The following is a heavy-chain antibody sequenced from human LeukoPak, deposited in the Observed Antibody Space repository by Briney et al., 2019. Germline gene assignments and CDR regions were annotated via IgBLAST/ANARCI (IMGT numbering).Heavy chain of an antibody. J-gene: IGHJ4*02. D-gene: IGHD6-13*01. Sequence: SETLSLTCIVSGGSMSSYYWSWIRQPAGKGLEWIGRMYTDGSTNYNPFLNSRVTMSVDTSKKHFSLRLNSVTAADTAVYYCASYDQKLAFDNWGQGTLVTVSS. CDR2: MYTDGST. CDR1: GGSMSSYY. CDR3: ASYDQKLAFDN. V-gene: IGHV4-4*07.